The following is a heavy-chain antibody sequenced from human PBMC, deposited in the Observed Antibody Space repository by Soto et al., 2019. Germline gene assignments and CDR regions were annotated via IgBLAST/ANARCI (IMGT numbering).Heavy chain of an antibody. J-gene: IGHJ6*02. V-gene: IGHV4-39*02. D-gene: IGHD2-2*01. CDR2: IYYGGSA. CDR1: GASIDNGDHY. CDR3: ARDGVVVPARGDYYYYGMDV. Sequence: PSETLSLTCTVSGASIDNGDHYWGWIRQAPGKGLEWIGTIYYGGSAFYNPSLKSRVYLPVDTSQNQFSLKLSSVTAADTAVYYCARDGVVVPARGDYYYYGMDVWGQGTTVTVSS.